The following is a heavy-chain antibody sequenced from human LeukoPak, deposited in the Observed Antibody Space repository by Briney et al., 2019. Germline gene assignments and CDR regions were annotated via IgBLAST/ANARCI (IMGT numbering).Heavy chain of an antibody. CDR1: GFTVSSNY. D-gene: IGHD3-22*01. J-gene: IGHJ6*03. V-gene: IGHV3-11*04. CDR2: IGQSGSTK. Sequence: GGYLRLSCAASGFTVSSNYMSWVRPAPGKGLEWVSYIGQSGSTKYYADSVKARFTISRDNDKGSLYIQMNSLRAEDTAVYYCARGPYDSSGYGVGVAFLLYYYYYMDVWGKGTTVTISS. CDR3: ARGPYDSSGYGVGVAFLLYYYYYMDV.